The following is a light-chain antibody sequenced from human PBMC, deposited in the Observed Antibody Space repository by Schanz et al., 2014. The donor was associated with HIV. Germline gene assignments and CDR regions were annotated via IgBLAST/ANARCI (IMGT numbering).Light chain of an antibody. CDR2: DVS. V-gene: IGLV2-14*03. Sequence: QSALTQPASVSGSPGQSITISCTGTSSDVGADNSVSWYQQHPGRAPKLMISDVSSRPSGVSSRFSGSKSGNTASLTISGLQAEDEADYYCSSYTSSGTQVFGTGTKLTVL. CDR1: SSDVGADNS. CDR3: SSYTSSGTQV. J-gene: IGLJ1*01.